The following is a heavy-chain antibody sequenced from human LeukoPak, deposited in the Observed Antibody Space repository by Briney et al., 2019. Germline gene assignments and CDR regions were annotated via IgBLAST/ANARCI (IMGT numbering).Heavy chain of an antibody. CDR1: GFTFSSSA. CDR3: ARRGDSSSYEYPFDY. Sequence: GGSLRLSCAASGFTFSSSAMNWVRQASGKGPEWDSRIRSNASTYATVYAASGKGKFTISSDESKNTPHLQMNSLDTEDMAEYYGARRGDSSSYEYPFDYWGQGTKVTVSS. D-gene: IGHD3-22*01. V-gene: IGHV3-73*01. J-gene: IGHJ4*02. CDR2: IRSNASTYAT.